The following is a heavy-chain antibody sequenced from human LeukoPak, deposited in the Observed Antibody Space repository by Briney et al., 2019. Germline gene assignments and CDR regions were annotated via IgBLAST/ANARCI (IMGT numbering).Heavy chain of an antibody. CDR1: GDSVSNGNYY. Sequence: SETLSLTCTVSGDSVSNGNYYWSWLRQPPGKALEWIGYIYYTGKTYYNPSLEGRVTILVDTSRNRFSVKLSSVTAADTAVYYCARSQNYYGSGDYWSQGTLVTVSS. D-gene: IGHD3-10*01. J-gene: IGHJ4*02. V-gene: IGHV4-61*03. CDR3: ARSQNYYGSGDY. CDR2: IYYTGKT.